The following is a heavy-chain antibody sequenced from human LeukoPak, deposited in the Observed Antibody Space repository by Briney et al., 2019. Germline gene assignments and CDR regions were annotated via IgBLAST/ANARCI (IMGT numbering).Heavy chain of an antibody. J-gene: IGHJ3*02. V-gene: IGHV3-23*01. CDR2: ISGGITMNT. Sequence: QPVGSRRLSCAASGFIFGIFAISWVRQAPGKGLQWSASISGGITMNTYYAESLKGRFTISRDNSKNPLYLQMNSLSDDDTAVYYCAKDPVIGANHVFDIWGQGTMVTVSS. CDR1: GFIFGIFA. CDR3: AKDPVIGANHVFDI.